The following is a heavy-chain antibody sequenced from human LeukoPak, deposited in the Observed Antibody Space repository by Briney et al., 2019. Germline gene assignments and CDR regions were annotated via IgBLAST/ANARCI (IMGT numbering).Heavy chain of an antibody. CDR3: VREKPINGFRVFDM. D-gene: IGHD2-8*01. CDR2: ISWKSART. V-gene: IGHV3-9*01. Sequence: GGSLRLSCAASGFTFENYAIEWVRQAPGKGLEWVSGISWKSARTAYAESVKGRFTISREDAKNSLYLQMNSLSVEDTALYYCVREKPINGFRVFDMWGQGTMVTVSP. CDR1: GFTFENYA. J-gene: IGHJ3*02.